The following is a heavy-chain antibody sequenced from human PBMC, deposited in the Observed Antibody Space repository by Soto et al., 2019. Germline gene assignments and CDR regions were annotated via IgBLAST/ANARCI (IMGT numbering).Heavy chain of an antibody. CDR1: GSTFSGYY. J-gene: IGHJ4*02. Sequence: AASVKVSCKASGSTFSGYYLHWLRQAPGLGLAWLGWINPESGDSQYGETFQGRVTMTRDTSTATVHMELSRLRPDDTALYYCVGDRGPVLVYADFWGQGTPVPVYS. D-gene: IGHD3-16*01. V-gene: IGHV1-2*02. CDR2: INPESGDS. CDR3: VGDRGPVLVYADF.